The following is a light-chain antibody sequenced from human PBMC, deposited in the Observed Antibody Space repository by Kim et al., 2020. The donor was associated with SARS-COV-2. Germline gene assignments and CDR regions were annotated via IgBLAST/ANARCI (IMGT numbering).Light chain of an antibody. Sequence: QSVLTQPPSASATPGQRVTISCSGSSSNIGSNSVTWYQQLPGTAPKLLIYSNNQRPSGVPDRFSGSKSGTSATLAISGLQSGDEADYYCATWDDSLSAYVFGTGTKVTVL. CDR1: SSNIGSNS. J-gene: IGLJ1*01. CDR3: ATWDDSLSAYV. V-gene: IGLV1-44*01. CDR2: SNN.